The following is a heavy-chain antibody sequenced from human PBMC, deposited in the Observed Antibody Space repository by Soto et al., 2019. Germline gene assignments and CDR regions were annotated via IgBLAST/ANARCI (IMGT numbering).Heavy chain of an antibody. CDR2: ISSSGSFK. V-gene: IGHV3-21*06. CDR1: GFAFNSNS. Sequence: EVRLVASGGGLVKPGGSLRLSCAASGFAFNSNSMNWVRXXPXXXXXXXSSISSSGSFKSYGDSIQGRFTISRDNAKNSLYLQMNNXXXXXXXXXXXXXXXXXXXXXXXXXXSWGQGTLVTVSS. J-gene: IGHJ4*02. CDR3: XXXXXXXXXXXXXXXS.